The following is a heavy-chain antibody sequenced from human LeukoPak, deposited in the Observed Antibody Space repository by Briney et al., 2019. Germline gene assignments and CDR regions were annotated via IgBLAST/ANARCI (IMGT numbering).Heavy chain of an antibody. CDR3: ERAGYFYVSMPET. CDR1: GGSISTYY. Sequence: SETLSLTCIGSGGSISTYYWNWIRQPPGKGLEWIGYIYYSGSTNYNPSLKSRVTISVDTSENQFSLNLTSVTAADTAVYYYERAGYFYVSMPETWGQGILVTVSS. J-gene: IGHJ5*02. D-gene: IGHD3-22*01. CDR2: IYYSGST. V-gene: IGHV4-59*01.